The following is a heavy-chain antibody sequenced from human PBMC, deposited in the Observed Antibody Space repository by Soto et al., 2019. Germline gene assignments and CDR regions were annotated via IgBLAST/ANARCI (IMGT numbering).Heavy chain of an antibody. V-gene: IGHV5-51*01. D-gene: IGHD3-10*01. Sequence: GESLKISCKGSGYRSTSYWIGWVRQMPGKGLEWMGIIYPGDSDTRYSPSFQGQVTISHDKSISTAFLQWSSLQASDSGMYYCARGGAAYGLDYWGQGTLVTVSS. CDR2: IYPGDSDT. CDR3: ARGGAAYGLDY. CDR1: GYRSTSYW. J-gene: IGHJ4*02.